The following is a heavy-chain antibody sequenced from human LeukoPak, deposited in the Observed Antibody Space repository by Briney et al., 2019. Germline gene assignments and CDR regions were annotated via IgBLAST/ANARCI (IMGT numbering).Heavy chain of an antibody. D-gene: IGHD5-24*01. Sequence: PSETLSLTCVVYGGAFSGYYWTWIRQPPGKGLEWSGEISHTGGANYNQPLQSRVTISVDTSRNHISLELSSVTAADTAIYSCPRGQLVVRWFDPWGQGTLVTVSS. J-gene: IGHJ5*02. CDR2: ISHTGGA. CDR1: GGAFSGYY. CDR3: PRGQLVVRWFDP. V-gene: IGHV4-34*01.